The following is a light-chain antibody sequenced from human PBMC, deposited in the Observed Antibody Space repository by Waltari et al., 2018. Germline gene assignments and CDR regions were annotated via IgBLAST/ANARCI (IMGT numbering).Light chain of an antibody. V-gene: IGKV3-15*01. CDR1: QSVGSN. CDR3: QQYNSYSRT. CDR2: DAT. J-gene: IGKJ1*01. Sequence: EIVMTQSPATLSVSAGERATLSCRASQSVGSNLAWYQQRPGQAPRLLIHDATTRATGIPARFSGSGSGTEFTLTISSLQSEDFATYYCQQYNSYSRTFGQGTKVEIK.